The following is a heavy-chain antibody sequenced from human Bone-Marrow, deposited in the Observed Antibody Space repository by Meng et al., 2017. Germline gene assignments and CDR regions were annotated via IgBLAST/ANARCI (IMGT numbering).Heavy chain of an antibody. CDR1: GFRLYSYG. CDR2: ISYDDGNNK. V-gene: IGHV3-30*02. CDR3: ARDGGITMVRRVISSRYGMDV. D-gene: IGHD3-10*01. J-gene: IGHJ6*02. Sequence: GESLKTPRAASGFRLYSYGMHWVRQAPGKGLEWVAYISYDDGNNKGYGDSVKGRFSISRDNSKNTLYLQMNSLRAEETEVYYCARDGGITMVRRVISSRYGMDVWGQGTTVTVPS.